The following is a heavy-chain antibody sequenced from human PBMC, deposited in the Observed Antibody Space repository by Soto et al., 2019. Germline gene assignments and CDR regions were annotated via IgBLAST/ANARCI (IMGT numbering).Heavy chain of an antibody. D-gene: IGHD3-16*02. CDR2: ISYDGSNK. CDR3: ARGYTTYGMDV. CDR1: GFTFSSYA. Sequence: QVQLVESGGGVVQPGRSLRLSCAASGFTFSSYAMHWVRQAPGKGLEWVAVISYDGSNKYYADSVKGRFTISRDNSKNTQYLQMNSLGAEDTAVYYGARGYTTYGMDVWGQGTTVTVSS. V-gene: IGHV3-30-3*01. J-gene: IGHJ6*01.